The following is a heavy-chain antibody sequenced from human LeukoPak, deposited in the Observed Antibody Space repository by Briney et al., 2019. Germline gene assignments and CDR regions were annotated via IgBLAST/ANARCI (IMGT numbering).Heavy chain of an antibody. Sequence: GGSLRLSCAASGFTLSSYWMTWVRQAPGKGLEWVANIKQDGSEKYYVDSVKGRFTISRDNAKNSLYLQMNSLKAEDTAVYYCASERPLRYWGQGTLVTVSS. V-gene: IGHV3-7*05. CDR1: GFTLSSYW. CDR3: ASERPLRY. J-gene: IGHJ4*02. CDR2: IKQDGSEK.